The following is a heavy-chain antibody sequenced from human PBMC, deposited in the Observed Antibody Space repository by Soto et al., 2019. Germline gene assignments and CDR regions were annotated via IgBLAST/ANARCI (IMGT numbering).Heavy chain of an antibody. V-gene: IGHV4-61*03. J-gene: IGHJ6*02. CDR1: RGAVTRFSYY. CDR2: IHHSGAT. CDR3: ASDHDMFDSTPRPPELYPGMAV. D-gene: IGHD3-16*02. Sequence: PAESLSLARRVCRGAVTRFSYYWRWIRQPPGRRPEWIGYIHHSGATRDNPSLNDRVSISLDTSKNHWALQLDSVTAAHTAVYYCASDHDMFDSTPRPPELYPGMAVWGPGTTVT.